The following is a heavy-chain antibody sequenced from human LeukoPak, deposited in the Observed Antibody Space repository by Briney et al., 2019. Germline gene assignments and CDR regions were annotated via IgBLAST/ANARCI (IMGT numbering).Heavy chain of an antibody. V-gene: IGHV3-9*01. Sequence: GGSLRLSCAASGFTFDDYAMHWVRQAPGKGLEWVSGISWNSGSIGYADSVKGRFTISRDNAKNSLYLQLNSLRAEDTALYYCATNRGYKDNFDYWGQGTLVTVSS. CDR3: ATNRGYKDNFDY. J-gene: IGHJ4*02. D-gene: IGHD5-24*01. CDR1: GFTFDDYA. CDR2: ISWNSGSI.